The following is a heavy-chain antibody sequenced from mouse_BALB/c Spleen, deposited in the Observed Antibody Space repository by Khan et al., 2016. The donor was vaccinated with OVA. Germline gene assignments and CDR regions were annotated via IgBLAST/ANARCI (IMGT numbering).Heavy chain of an antibody. J-gene: IGHJ4*01. CDR1: GFSLTDYA. V-gene: IGHV2-6-5*01. CDR2: IWACGSK. CDR3: DKDPHYYGMDY. Sequence: QVQLQESGPGLVAPSQSLSLTCTVTGFSLTDYAVSCSRQPLGKGLLWRGVIWACGSKYNNSVLKSRLSFSKDNSKSQVFLKVNSLQTDDTAMYYCDKDPHYYGMDYWGQGTSVTVSS.